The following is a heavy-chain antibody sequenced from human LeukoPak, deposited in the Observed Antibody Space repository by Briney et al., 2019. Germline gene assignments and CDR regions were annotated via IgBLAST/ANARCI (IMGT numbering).Heavy chain of an antibody. D-gene: IGHD2-8*01. CDR1: GSTFSDYY. Sequence: GGSLRLSCAASGSTFSDYYMSWIRQAPGKGLEWVSYISCSGRTMYYADSVKGRFTISRDNAKNSLYLQRNSVGAGHTAVYYCAIDSIVRGNIGNDMDVWGKGTTVTVSS. CDR2: ISCSGRTM. J-gene: IGHJ6*03. V-gene: IGHV3-11*01. CDR3: AIDSIVRGNIGNDMDV.